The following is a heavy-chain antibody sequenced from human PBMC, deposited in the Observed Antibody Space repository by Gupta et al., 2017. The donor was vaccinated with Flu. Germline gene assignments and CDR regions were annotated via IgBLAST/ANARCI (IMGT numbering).Heavy chain of an antibody. D-gene: IGHD3-9*01. J-gene: IGHJ4*02. V-gene: IGHV2-5*01. CDR3: ALRNYDVLTGYYS. CDR2: IYWNDNK. Sequence: IRQPPRKALEWLALIYWNDNKYYRPSLKTRLTITKDASKHQVVLTMTNMDPLDTATYYCALRNYDVLTGYYSWGQGALVTVSS.